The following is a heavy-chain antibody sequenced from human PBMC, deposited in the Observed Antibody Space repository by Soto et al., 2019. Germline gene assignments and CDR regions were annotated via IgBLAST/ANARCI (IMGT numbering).Heavy chain of an antibody. CDR1: GDSVSSNSAA. J-gene: IGHJ5*02. CDR3: AREVATSSGTWSER. D-gene: IGHD3-10*01. CDR2: TYYSSKWYN. V-gene: IGHV6-1*01. Sequence: SQPLSITCAISGDSVSSNSAAWNWIRQSPSRGLEWLGRTYYSSKWYNDYAVSVKSRITINPDTSKNQFSLQLNSVTPEDTAVYYCAREVATSSGTWSERWGKGTLVTVSS.